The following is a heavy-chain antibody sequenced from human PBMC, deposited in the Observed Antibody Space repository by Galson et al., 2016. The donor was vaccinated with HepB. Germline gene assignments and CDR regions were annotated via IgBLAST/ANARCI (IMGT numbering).Heavy chain of an antibody. CDR1: GFTFRDYG. CDR2: ISRSGDST. V-gene: IGHV3-23*01. Sequence: SLRLSCAASGFTFRDYGMTWVCQAPGKGLEVVSSISRSGDSTDYADSVKGRFTISRDNSKNTLSLQMNSLTADDTAIYYCVQGSTAPAVWGQGTLVSVSS. J-gene: IGHJ4*02. CDR3: VQGSTAPAV. D-gene: IGHD2-2*01.